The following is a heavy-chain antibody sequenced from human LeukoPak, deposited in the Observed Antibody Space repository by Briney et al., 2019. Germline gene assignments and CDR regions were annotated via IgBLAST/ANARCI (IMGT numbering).Heavy chain of an antibody. CDR1: GYSFTSYW. D-gene: IGHD4-17*01. CDR3: AMGGMTTVTTVDY. CDR2: IYPGDSDT. V-gene: IGHV5-51*01. J-gene: IGHJ4*02. Sequence: GESLKISCKGSGYSFTSYWIGWVRQMPGKGLEWMGIIYPGDSDTRYSPSFQGQVTMSVDKSISTAYLQWSSLRSEDTAVYYCAMGGMTTVTTVDYWGQGTLVTVSS.